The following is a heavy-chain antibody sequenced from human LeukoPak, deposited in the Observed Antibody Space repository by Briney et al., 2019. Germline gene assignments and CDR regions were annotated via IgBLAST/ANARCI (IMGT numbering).Heavy chain of an antibody. D-gene: IGHD4-17*01. J-gene: IGHJ5*02. V-gene: IGHV4-38-2*02. CDR1: GYSISSGYY. CDR3: ATVTTGRYNWFDP. CDR2: SYHSGST. Sequence: SETLSLTCTVSGYSISSGYYWGWIRQPPGKGLEWIGSSYHSGSTYYNPSLKSRVTISVDTSKNQFSLKLSSVTAADTAVYYCATVTTGRYNWFDPWGQGTLVTVSS.